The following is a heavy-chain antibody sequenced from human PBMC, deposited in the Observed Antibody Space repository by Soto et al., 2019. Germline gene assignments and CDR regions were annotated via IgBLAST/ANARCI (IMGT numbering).Heavy chain of an antibody. CDR2: ISGRDGST. J-gene: IGHJ4*02. Sequence: EVQLLESGGALEQPGGPLRLSCAASGSTFSSYSMSWVRQTPGKGLEWVSAISGRDGSTYYADSVKGRFTISRDNSKNTLYLQMNSLRAEDTAVYYCAKIWNGIDYWGQGTLVTVSS. D-gene: IGHD3-3*01. CDR3: AKIWNGIDY. V-gene: IGHV3-23*01. CDR1: GSTFSSYS.